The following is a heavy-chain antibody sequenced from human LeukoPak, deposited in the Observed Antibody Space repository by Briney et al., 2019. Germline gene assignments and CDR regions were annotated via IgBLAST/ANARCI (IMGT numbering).Heavy chain of an antibody. V-gene: IGHV3-20*04. Sequence: GGSLRLSCAASGFTFDDYAMSWVRHAPGKGLQWVSGINWNGVTKVYGDSVKGRFTISRDNAKNSLYLQMNSLRAEDTAVYYCARDYGSYFLPKCYYMDVWGKGTTVTVSS. CDR2: INWNGVTK. D-gene: IGHD1-26*01. CDR1: GFTFDDYA. CDR3: ARDYGSYFLPKCYYMDV. J-gene: IGHJ6*03.